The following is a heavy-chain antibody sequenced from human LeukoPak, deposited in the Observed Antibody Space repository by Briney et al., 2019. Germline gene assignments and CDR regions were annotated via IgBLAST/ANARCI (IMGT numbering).Heavy chain of an antibody. J-gene: IGHJ5*02. Sequence: PSETLSLTCAFYGGSFSGNYWSWIRQPPGKGLEWIGEINHSGSTNYNPSLKSRVTISVDTSKNQFSLKLSSVTAADTAVYYCARRGFGEFRWFDPWGQGTLVTVSS. D-gene: IGHD3-10*01. CDR3: ARRGFGEFRWFDP. CDR2: INHSGST. V-gene: IGHV4-34*01. CDR1: GGSFSGNY.